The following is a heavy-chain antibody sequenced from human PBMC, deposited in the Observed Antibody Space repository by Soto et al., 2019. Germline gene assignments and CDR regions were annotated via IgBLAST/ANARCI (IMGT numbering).Heavy chain of an antibody. CDR3: ARGQEVGANFLDS. CDR2: IGTAGDT. J-gene: IGHJ4*02. CDR1: GFTFSGFD. D-gene: IGHD2-15*01. V-gene: IGHV3-13*01. Sequence: PGGSLRLSCEASGFTFSGFDMHWVRQPRGKGLEWVSTIGTAGDTYYAVSVKGRFTISRDNAKNSLSLQMNSLRAGDTAVYFCARGQEVGANFLDSSCQGTQVTVS.